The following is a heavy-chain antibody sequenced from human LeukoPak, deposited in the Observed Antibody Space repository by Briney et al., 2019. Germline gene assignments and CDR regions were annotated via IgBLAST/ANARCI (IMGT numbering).Heavy chain of an antibody. V-gene: IGHV3-21*01. CDR2: ISSSSSYI. J-gene: IGHJ4*02. Sequence: GRSLRLSCTASGFTFGDYAMSWFRQAPGKGLEWVSSISSSSSYIYYADSVKGRFTISRDNAKNSVYLQMSSLRAEDTAVYYCARDPWGSGSYWGQGTLVTVSS. CDR1: GFTFGDYA. CDR3: ARDPWGSGSY. D-gene: IGHD1-26*01.